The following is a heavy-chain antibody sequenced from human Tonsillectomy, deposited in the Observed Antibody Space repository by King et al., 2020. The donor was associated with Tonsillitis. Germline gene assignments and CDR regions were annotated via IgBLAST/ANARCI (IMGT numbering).Heavy chain of an antibody. V-gene: IGHV4-61*01. CDR3: ARDRQYDCVWGAHRSFSAMDV. J-gene: IGHJ6*02. CDR2: IDYSGLT. D-gene: IGHD3-16*02. Sequence: VQLQESGPGLVKPSETLSLTCTVSGGSVSSRKQYWSWIRQPPGKGLEWIGYIDYSGLTNYNPSLKSRVTISLDTPNNRFSLKLSSVSAADTAVYYCARDRQYDCVWGAHRSFSAMDVWGQGTTVTVSS. CDR1: GGSVSSRKQY.